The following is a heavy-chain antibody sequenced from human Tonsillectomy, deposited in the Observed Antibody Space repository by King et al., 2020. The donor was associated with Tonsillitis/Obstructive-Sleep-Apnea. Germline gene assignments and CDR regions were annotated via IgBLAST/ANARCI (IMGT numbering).Heavy chain of an antibody. D-gene: IGHD2-2*01. Sequence: VQLQESGPGLVKPSETLSLTCTVSGGSISSYYWSWIRQPAGKGLEWFGRIYTSGSTNSNPSLKSRVTMSVVTSKNQFSLKLSSVTAADTAVYYCARNVIVVVPAAIHAFDIWGQGTMVTVAS. CDR3: ARNVIVVVPAAIHAFDI. CDR2: IYTSGST. V-gene: IGHV4-4*07. J-gene: IGHJ3*02. CDR1: GGSISSYY.